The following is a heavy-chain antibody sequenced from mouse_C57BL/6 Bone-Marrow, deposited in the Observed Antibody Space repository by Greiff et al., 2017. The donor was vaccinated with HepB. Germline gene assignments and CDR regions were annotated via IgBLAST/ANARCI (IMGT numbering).Heavy chain of an antibody. D-gene: IGHD1-1*01. CDR2: FYPGSGSI. CDR1: GYTFTEYT. J-gene: IGHJ4*01. V-gene: IGHV1-62-2*01. Sequence: QVQLQQSGAELVKPGASVKLSCKASGYTFTEYTIHWVKQRSGQGLEWIGWFYPGSGSIKYNEKFKDKATLTADKSSSTVYMELSRLTSEDSAVYFCARHEDGLYYGSSLYAMDYWGQGTSVTVSS. CDR3: ARHEDGLYYGSSLYAMDY.